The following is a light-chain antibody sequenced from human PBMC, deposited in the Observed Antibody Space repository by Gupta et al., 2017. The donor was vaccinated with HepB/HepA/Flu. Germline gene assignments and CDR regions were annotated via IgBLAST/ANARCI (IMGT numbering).Light chain of an antibody. Sequence: QSLCTQPSSVSAAPRQKVTISCSGISSNIGNNYISWYQQLPGTAPELLIYDNDKRPSGIPDRFSGSKSGTSATLGITGLQTGDEADYYCGTCDGSLSIHVFGPGTKVTVL. CDR1: SSNIGNNY. CDR2: DND. CDR3: GTCDGSLSIHV. V-gene: IGLV1-51*01. J-gene: IGLJ1*01.